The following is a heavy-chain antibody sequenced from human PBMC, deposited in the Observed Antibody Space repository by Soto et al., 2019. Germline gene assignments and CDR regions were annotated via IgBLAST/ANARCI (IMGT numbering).Heavy chain of an antibody. Sequence: GGSLILSCAASGFTFSSYGIHWVRQAPGKGLEWVAVIWSDGSNKYYADSVKGRFTISRDNSKNTLYLQMNSLRAEDTAMYYCARNYYYDSSGYRFDYWGQGTLVTVSS. CDR3: ARNYYYDSSGYRFDY. D-gene: IGHD3-22*01. CDR2: IWSDGSNK. J-gene: IGHJ4*02. V-gene: IGHV3-33*01. CDR1: GFTFSSYG.